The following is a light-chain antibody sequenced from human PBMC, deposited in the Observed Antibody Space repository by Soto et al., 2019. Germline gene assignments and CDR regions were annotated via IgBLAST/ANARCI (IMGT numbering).Light chain of an antibody. J-gene: IGKJ1*01. CDR3: QQHDATPWT. Sequence: DIVMTQSPDSLAVSLGERATINCKSSQSVLYSSNNKNYLAWYQQKPRQPPKLLIDWASTRESGVPDRFSGSGSGTDFTLTISSLQAEDVAIYYCQQHDATPWTFGQGTKVEIQ. CDR1: QSVLYSSNNKNY. CDR2: WAS. V-gene: IGKV4-1*01.